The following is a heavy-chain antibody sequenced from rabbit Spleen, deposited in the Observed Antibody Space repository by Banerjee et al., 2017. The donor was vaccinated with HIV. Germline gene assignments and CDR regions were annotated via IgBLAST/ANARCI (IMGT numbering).Heavy chain of an antibody. V-gene: IGHV1S40*01. CDR1: GVSFSSSYY. CDR2: IDTGSSGFT. Sequence: QSLEESGGGLVQPEGSLTLTCTASGVSFSSSYYMCWVRQAPGKGLEWIACIDTGSSGFTYFGSWAKGRFTISKTSSTTVTLQMTSLTAADTATYFCARDSGSSFSSYGMDLWGQGTLVT. J-gene: IGHJ6*01. D-gene: IGHD8-1*01. CDR3: ARDSGSSFSSYGMDL.